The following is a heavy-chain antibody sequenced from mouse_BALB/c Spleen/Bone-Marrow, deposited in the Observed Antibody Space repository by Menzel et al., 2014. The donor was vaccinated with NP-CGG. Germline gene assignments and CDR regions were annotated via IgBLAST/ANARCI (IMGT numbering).Heavy chain of an antibody. V-gene: IGHV5-12*02. J-gene: IGHJ3*01. CDR3: GRHNDDETWFAY. D-gene: IGHD2-12*01. CDR2: ISNGGGST. CDR1: GFTFSDYY. Sequence: EVQVVESGGGLVQPGGSLKLSCATSGFTFSDYYMYWVRQTPEKRLEWVAYISNGGGSTYYPDTVKGRFTISRDNAKNTLYLQMRRRKAEEAAMYYCGRHNDDETWFAYWGQGTLVTVSS.